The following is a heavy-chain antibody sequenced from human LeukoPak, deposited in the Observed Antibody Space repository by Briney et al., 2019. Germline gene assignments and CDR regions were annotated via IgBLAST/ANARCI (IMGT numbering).Heavy chain of an antibody. V-gene: IGHV3-23*01. CDR2: ISGSGGHT. CDR1: GITFSSHA. Sequence: SGGSLRLSCAASGITFSSHAMSWVRQAPGKGLEWVSLISGSGGHTYYGDSVKGRFTISRDNSTNRLYLQMNSLRPEDTVVYYRAKGGAATMRDGYNYYYYYMEVWGRGTTVTVSS. CDR3: AKGGAATMRDGYNYYYYYMEV. D-gene: IGHD5-24*01. J-gene: IGHJ6*03.